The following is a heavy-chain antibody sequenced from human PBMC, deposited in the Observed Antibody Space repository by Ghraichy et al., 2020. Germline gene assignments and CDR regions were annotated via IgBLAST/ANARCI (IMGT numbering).Heavy chain of an antibody. CDR1: GYSFSDFY. D-gene: IGHD2-2*01. V-gene: IGHV1-46*01. J-gene: IGHJ5*02. Sequence: ASVKVSCKASGYSFSDFYIHWVRQAPGQGLEWMGLINPNGDLYSQPQKFKGRVTLTRDTSTSTVYMDLSGLRSEDTGVYYCARDPFSSARAGLDAWGQGTLVTVSS. CDR2: INPNGDLY. CDR3: ARDPFSSARAGLDA.